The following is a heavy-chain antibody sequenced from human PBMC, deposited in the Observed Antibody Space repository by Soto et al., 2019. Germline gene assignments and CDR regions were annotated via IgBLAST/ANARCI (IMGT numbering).Heavy chain of an antibody. D-gene: IGHD3-22*01. CDR3: ARGNTLDDSSGYYLVSFDY. J-gene: IGHJ4*02. V-gene: IGHV1-69*01. CDR2: IIPIFGTA. CDR1: GGTFSSYA. Sequence: QVQLVQSGAEVKKPGSSVKVSCKASGGTFSSYAISWVRQAPGQGLEWMGGIIPIFGTANYAQKFQGRVTITADESTSTAYMELSSLRSEDTAVYYCARGNTLDDSSGYYLVSFDYWGQGTLVTVSS.